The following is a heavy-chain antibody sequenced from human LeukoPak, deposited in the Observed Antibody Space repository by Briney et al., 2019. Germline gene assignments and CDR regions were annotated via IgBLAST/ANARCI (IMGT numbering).Heavy chain of an antibody. Sequence: SVKVSCKVSGYTLTELSMHWVRQAPGKGLEWMGGFDPEDGETIYAQKFQGRVTMTEDTSTDTAYMELSSLRSEDPAVYYCATAQKVLRRYGMDVWGQGTTVTVSS. CDR2: FDPEDGET. V-gene: IGHV1-24*01. J-gene: IGHJ6*02. CDR3: ATAQKVLRRYGMDV. CDR1: GYTLTELS.